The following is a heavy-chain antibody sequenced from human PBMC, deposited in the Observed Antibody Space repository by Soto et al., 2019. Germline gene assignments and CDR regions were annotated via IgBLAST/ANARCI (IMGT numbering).Heavy chain of an antibody. V-gene: IGHV1-18*01. J-gene: IGHJ4*02. CDR2: ISAYNGNT. CDR3: ARTEGFGYSEPYYFDY. D-gene: IGHD3-10*01. Sequence: QVQLVQSGAEVKKPGASVKVSCKASGYTFSSYGISWVRQAPGRGLEWMGWISAYNGNTTYAQKLQGRVTMTTDTSTSTAYMELRSLRSDDTAVYYRARTEGFGYSEPYYFDYWGQGTLVTVSS. CDR1: GYTFSSYG.